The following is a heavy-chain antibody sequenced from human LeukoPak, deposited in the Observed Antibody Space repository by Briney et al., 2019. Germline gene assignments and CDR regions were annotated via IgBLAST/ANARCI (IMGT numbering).Heavy chain of an antibody. J-gene: IGHJ5*02. D-gene: IGHD3-10*01. CDR2: INPNSGGT. V-gene: IGHV1-2*06. Sequence: ASVKVSCKASGYTFTGYYMHWVRQAPGQGLEWMGRINPNSGGTNYAQKFQGRVTMARDTSISTAYMELSRLRSDDTAVYYCAREVGSGSYDPNWFDPWGQGTLVTVSP. CDR3: AREVGSGSYDPNWFDP. CDR1: GYTFTGYY.